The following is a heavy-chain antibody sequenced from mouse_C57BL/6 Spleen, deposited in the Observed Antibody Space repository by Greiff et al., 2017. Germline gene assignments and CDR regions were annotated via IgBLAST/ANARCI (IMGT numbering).Heavy chain of an antibody. CDR3: ARHLYYDYDVAY. V-gene: IGHV5-12*01. D-gene: IGHD2-4*01. CDR2: ISNGGGST. Sequence: EVKLMESGGGLVQPGGSLKLSCAASGFTFSDYYMYWVRQTPEKRLEWVAYISNGGGSTYYPDTVKGRFTISRDNAKNTLYLQMSRLKSEDTAMYYCARHLYYDYDVAYWGQGTLVTVSA. J-gene: IGHJ3*01. CDR1: GFTFSDYY.